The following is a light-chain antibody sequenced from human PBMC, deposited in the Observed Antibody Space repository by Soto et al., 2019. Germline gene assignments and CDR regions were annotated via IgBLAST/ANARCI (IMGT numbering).Light chain of an antibody. V-gene: IGLV1-47*01. CDR2: RNN. CDR3: EGWDDSLSGYWV. J-gene: IGLJ3*02. Sequence: QSVLTQPPSASGTPGQRVTISCSGSSSNIGSNYVYWYQQLPGTAPKLLIYRNNQRPSGVPARFSGSKSGTSGSLAISVLRSEDEADYYCEGWDDSLSGYWVFGGGTKVTVL. CDR1: SSNIGSNY.